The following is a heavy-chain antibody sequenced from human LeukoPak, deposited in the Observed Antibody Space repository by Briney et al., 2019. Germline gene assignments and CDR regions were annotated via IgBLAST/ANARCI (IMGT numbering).Heavy chain of an antibody. V-gene: IGHV3-74*01. Sequence: GGSLRLSCAATGFTFSRNWMHWVRQAPGKGLEWVSRINSDGSSTNYADSVKGRFTISRDNAKNTLYLQMNSLRAEGTAVYYCARGGVVVTAQGDIFDIWGQGTMVTVSS. D-gene: IGHD2-21*02. CDR1: GFTFSRNW. J-gene: IGHJ3*02. CDR3: ARGGVVVTAQGDIFDI. CDR2: INSDGSST.